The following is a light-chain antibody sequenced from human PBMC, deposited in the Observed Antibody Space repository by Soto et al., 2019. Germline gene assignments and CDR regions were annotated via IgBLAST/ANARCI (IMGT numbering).Light chain of an antibody. CDR3: QHYNSYPEA. Sequence: DIQMTQSPSTLSVSVGDRVTITCRASQTISSWFAWYQQKPGKAPKLLIYKASTLKSGVPSRLRGSGSGTEFTLTISSLQTDDFATYYCQHYNSYPEAFGQGTKVDIK. CDR2: KAS. V-gene: IGKV1-5*03. J-gene: IGKJ1*01. CDR1: QTISSW.